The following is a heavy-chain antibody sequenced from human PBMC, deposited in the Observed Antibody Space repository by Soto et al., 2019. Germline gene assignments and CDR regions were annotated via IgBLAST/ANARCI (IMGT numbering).Heavy chain of an antibody. CDR2: ISYDGSNK. CDR3: AKGRPYYDFWSGYPPFGMDV. J-gene: IGHJ6*02. V-gene: IGHV3-30*18. CDR1: GFTFSSYG. Sequence: GGSLRLSCAASGFTFSSYGMHSVRQAPGKGLEWVAVISYDGSNKYYADSVKGRFTISRDNSKNTLYLQMNSLRAEDTAVYYCAKGRPYYDFWSGYPPFGMDVWGQGTTVTVSS. D-gene: IGHD3-3*01.